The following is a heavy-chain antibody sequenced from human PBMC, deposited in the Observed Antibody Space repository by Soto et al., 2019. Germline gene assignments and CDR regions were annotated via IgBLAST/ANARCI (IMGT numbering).Heavy chain of an antibody. D-gene: IGHD3-10*01. CDR2: MTPNSGHT. CDR3: ARGVEEDSGSGSCAYMDV. V-gene: IGHV1-8*01. J-gene: IGHJ6*03. Sequence: QVQLVQSGAEVRKPGASVKVSCKASGYTFSSFDINWVRQAAGHGLEWMGWMTPNSGHTGYVQKFQGRVTMTRKTSASTVYMDLSSLSSEDTAAYYCARGVEEDSGSGSCAYMDVWGRGNAVTVPS. CDR1: GYTFSSFD.